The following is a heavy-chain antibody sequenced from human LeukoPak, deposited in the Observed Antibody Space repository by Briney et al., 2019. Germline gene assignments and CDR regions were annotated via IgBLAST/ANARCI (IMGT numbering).Heavy chain of an antibody. D-gene: IGHD6-13*01. CDR2: ISGSGGST. Sequence: GGSLRLSCAASGFTFSSYAMHWVRQAPGKGLEWVSAISGSGGSTYYADSVKGRFTISRDNSKNTLYLQMNSLRAEDTAVYYCARESWPIIAAGGSWFDPWGQGTLVTVSS. J-gene: IGHJ5*02. V-gene: IGHV3-23*01. CDR3: ARESWPIIAAGGSWFDP. CDR1: GFTFSSYA.